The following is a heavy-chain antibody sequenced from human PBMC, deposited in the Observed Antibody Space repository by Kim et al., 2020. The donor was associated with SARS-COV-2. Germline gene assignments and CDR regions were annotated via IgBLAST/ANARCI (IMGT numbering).Heavy chain of an antibody. V-gene: IGHV3-23*01. J-gene: IGHJ4*02. D-gene: IGHD4-17*01. Sequence: DAVKGRFTNSRDNSKTTLYLQMNSLRAEDTAVYYCAKGLPSVTVPDHLRYWGQGTLVTVSS. CDR3: AKGLPSVTVPDHLRY.